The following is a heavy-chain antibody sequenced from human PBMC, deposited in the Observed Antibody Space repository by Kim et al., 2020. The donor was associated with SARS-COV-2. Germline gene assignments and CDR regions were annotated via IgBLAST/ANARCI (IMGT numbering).Heavy chain of an antibody. J-gene: IGHJ6*02. CDR3: AREPIEDILTVGRPYYYYGMDV. CDR1: GGTFSSYA. Sequence: SVKVSCKASGGTFSSYAISWVRQAPGQGLEWMGGIIPIFGTANYAQKFQGRVTITADESTSTAYMELSSLRSEDTAVYYCAREPIEDILTVGRPYYYYGMDVWGQGTTVTVSS. D-gene: IGHD3-9*01. CDR2: IIPIFGTA. V-gene: IGHV1-69*13.